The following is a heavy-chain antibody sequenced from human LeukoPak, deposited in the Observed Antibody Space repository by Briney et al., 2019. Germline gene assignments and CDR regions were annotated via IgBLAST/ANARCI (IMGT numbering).Heavy chain of an antibody. J-gene: IGHJ4*02. CDR3: AKTAAIVVVVASNDY. V-gene: IGHV3-30*02. CDR2: IRYDGSNK. CDR1: GFTFSSYG. Sequence: GGSLRLSCPASGFTFSSYGMHWVRQAPGKGLEGVAFIRYDGSNKYYADSVKGRFTISRDNSKNKLYLQMNSLRAEDTAVYYCAKTAAIVVVVASNDYWGQGTLVTVSS. D-gene: IGHD2-15*01.